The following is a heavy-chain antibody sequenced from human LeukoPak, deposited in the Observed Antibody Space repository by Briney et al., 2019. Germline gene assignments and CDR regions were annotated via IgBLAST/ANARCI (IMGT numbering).Heavy chain of an antibody. V-gene: IGHV3-30*02. CDR1: GFTFSTYW. CDR2: IRYDGSNK. D-gene: IGHD6-13*01. J-gene: IGHJ4*02. Sequence: GGSLRLSCAASGFTFSTYWMHWVRQAPGKGLEWVAFIRYDGSNKYYADSVKGRFTISRDNSKNTLYLQMNSLRAEDTAVYYCARGTGYSSSWTSGLDYWGQGTPVTVSS. CDR3: ARGTGYSSSWTSGLDY.